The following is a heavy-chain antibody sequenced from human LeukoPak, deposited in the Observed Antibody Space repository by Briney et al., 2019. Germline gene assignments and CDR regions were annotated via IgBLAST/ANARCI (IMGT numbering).Heavy chain of an antibody. Sequence: SETLSLTCTVSGGSLTGYNWGWIRQPPGKGLEWIGYINYSGSTNYSPSLESRVTISLDTSKNQFSLQLSSVTAADTAVYYCARRGVGATTWDAFDIWGQGTLVTVSS. J-gene: IGHJ3*02. CDR1: GGSLTGYN. V-gene: IGHV4-59*08. CDR2: INYSGST. CDR3: ARRGVGATTWDAFDI. D-gene: IGHD1-26*01.